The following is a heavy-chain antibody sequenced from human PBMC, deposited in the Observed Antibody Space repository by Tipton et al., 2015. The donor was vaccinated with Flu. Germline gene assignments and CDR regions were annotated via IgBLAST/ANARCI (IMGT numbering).Heavy chain of an antibody. V-gene: IGHV3-49*03. CDR2: IRSKAYGGTT. CDR1: GFTFGDYA. CDR3: TRDYYYDSSGLHDAFDI. D-gene: IGHD3-22*01. Sequence: RSLRLSCTASGFTFGDYAMSWFRQAPGKGLEWVGFIRSKAYGGTTEYAASVKGRFTISRDDSKSIAYLQMNSLKTEDTAVYYCTRDYYYDSSGLHDAFDIWGQGTMVTVPS. J-gene: IGHJ3*02.